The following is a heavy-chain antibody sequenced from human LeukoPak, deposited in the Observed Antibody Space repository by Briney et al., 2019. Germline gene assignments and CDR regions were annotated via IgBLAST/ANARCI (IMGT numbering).Heavy chain of an antibody. D-gene: IGHD3-10*01. CDR2: IKNKADGGTT. CDR1: GFTFSNAW. CDR3: TAYYYGSGSNYNDY. Sequence: GGSLRLSCAASGFTFSNAWMSWVRQAPGKGLEWVGLIKNKADGGTTDYAAPVKGRFTISRDDSKNTLYLQMNSLKTEDTALYYCTAYYYGSGSNYNDYWGQGTLVTVSS. V-gene: IGHV3-15*01. J-gene: IGHJ4*02.